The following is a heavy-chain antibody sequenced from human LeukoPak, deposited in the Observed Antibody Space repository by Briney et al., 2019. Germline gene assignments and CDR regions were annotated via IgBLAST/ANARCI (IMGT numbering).Heavy chain of an antibody. V-gene: IGHV3-66*02. CDR2: FYSGGST. CDR3: AKSDIIVVSDAKGNWFDP. Sequence: GGSLRLSCAASGFTVSSHYINWVRQAPGKGLEWVSVFYSGGSTFYADSVKGRFTISRDNSKNTLYLQMNNLRTEDMAVYYCAKSDIIVVSDAKGNWFDPWGQGSLVTVSS. D-gene: IGHD2-2*01. J-gene: IGHJ5*02. CDR1: GFTVSSHY.